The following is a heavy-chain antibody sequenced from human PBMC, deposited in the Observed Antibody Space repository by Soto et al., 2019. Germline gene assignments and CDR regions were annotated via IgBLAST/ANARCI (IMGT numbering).Heavy chain of an antibody. V-gene: IGHV3-15*01. CDR1: EFTFGKAW. Sequence: GGSLKLSFAAPEFTFGKAWMTWAARPQGKGLEWVGRIKSKTDGGTTDYAAPVKGRFTISRDDSKNTLYLQMNSLKTEDTAVYYCTTDHEGYYYYGMDVWGQGTTVTVSS. CDR3: TTDHEGYYYYGMDV. CDR2: IKSKTDGGTT. J-gene: IGHJ6*02.